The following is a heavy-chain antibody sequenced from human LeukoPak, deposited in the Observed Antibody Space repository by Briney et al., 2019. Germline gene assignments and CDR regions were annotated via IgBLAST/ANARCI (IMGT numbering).Heavy chain of an antibody. CDR3: AREAIAAGKNFDY. Sequence: GGSLRLSCAASGFTFSSYAMHWVRQAPGQGLEWMGTVHPNGDNRTYAQRFQGRVTMTRDTSTSTVYMDQSSLRSEDTAVYYCAREAIAAGKNFDYWGQGTQVTVSS. CDR1: GFTFSSYA. J-gene: IGHJ4*02. V-gene: IGHV1-46*01. CDR2: VHPNGDNR. D-gene: IGHD6-25*01.